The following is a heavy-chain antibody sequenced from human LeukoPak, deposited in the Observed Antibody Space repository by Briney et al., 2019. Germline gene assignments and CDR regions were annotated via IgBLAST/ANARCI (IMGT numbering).Heavy chain of an antibody. Sequence: SETLSLTCTISGDSISSGSYYWGWIRQPPGKGLEWIGMIYDSGSTYYNPSLKSRVTISVDTSKNQFSLKLSSVTAAETAVYYCERDGVTEYCSGGSCHSGYYYMDVWGKGTTVTVSS. J-gene: IGHJ6*03. D-gene: IGHD2-15*01. CDR1: GDSISSGSYY. CDR2: IYDSGST. V-gene: IGHV4-39*07. CDR3: ERDGVTEYCSGGSCHSGYYYMDV.